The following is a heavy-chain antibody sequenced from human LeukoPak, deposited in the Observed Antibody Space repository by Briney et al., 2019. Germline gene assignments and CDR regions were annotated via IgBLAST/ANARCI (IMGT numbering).Heavy chain of an antibody. J-gene: IGHJ6*03. CDR2: INHGGGT. D-gene: IGHD6-13*01. V-gene: IGHV4-34*01. Sequence: SETLSLTCAVYGGSFSGYYWSWIRQPPGKGLEWIGEINHGGGTNYNPSLKSRVTISVDTSKNQFSLKLSSVTAADTAVYYCARTKGIAAAGGFYYYYMDVWGKGTTVTVSS. CDR3: ARTKGIAAAGGFYYYYMDV. CDR1: GGSFSGYY.